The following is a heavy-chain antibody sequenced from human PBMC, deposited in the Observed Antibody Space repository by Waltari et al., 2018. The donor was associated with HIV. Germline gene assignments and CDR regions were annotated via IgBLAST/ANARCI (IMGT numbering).Heavy chain of an antibody. J-gene: IGHJ3*02. Sequence: EVQLVQSGAEVKKPGESLRISCKGFGYRFTGYWTSRVRQMPGKGLEWMGRIDPSDSYINYSPSFQGHVTISADKSINTAYLQWSSLKASDSAMYYCARAQGMTMTVEVAFDIWGQGTMVTVSP. V-gene: IGHV5-10-1*01. CDR3: ARAQGMTMTVEVAFDI. CDR2: IDPSDSYI. D-gene: IGHD3-22*01. CDR1: GYRFTGYW.